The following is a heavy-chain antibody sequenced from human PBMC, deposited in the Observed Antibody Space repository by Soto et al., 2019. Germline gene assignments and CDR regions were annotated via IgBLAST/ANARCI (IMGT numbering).Heavy chain of an antibody. CDR3: ARGDWPTQRDV. CDR2: IYFSGRT. J-gene: IGHJ6*04. D-gene: IGHD2-21*01. CDR1: GGSISGGTYY. V-gene: IGHV4-31*03. Sequence: QVQLQESGPGLVKPSQTLSLTCTVSGGSISGGTYYWSWIRQPPGQGLEWIGYIYFSGRTSYNPSLKRRVIISVDTSKNQFSLRLRSVTAADTAVYYCARGDWPTQRDVWGKGTTVTVSS.